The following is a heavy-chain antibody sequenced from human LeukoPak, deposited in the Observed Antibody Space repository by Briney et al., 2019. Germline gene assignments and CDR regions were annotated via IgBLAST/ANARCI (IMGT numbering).Heavy chain of an antibody. CDR2: ISGSGDST. CDR1: GFTFSSYA. CDR3: AKRGSSSSAFRSDY. Sequence: GGSLRLSCAASGFTFSSYAMSWVRQAPGQGLEWVSSISGSGDSTYYADSVKGRFTISRDNSKNTLFLQMNSLRAEDTAVYHCAKRGSSSSAFRSDYWGQGTLVTVSS. V-gene: IGHV3-23*01. J-gene: IGHJ4*02. D-gene: IGHD6-6*01.